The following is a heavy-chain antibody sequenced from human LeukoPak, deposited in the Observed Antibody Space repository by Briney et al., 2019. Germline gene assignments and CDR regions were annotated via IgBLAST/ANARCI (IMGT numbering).Heavy chain of an antibody. CDR2: IKKDGSEK. CDR3: ARHVSGVTGSTYGRGIDY. D-gene: IGHD5-18*01. Sequence: PGGSLRLSCAASGCTFYNFALSWVRQAPGKGLELVANIKKDGSEKYYVDSVKGGFTISRDNAKTSLYLNMNSLKAEDKAVYYCARHVSGVTGSTYGRGIDYCGQGTLVNVSS. J-gene: IGHJ4*02. V-gene: IGHV3-7*01. CDR1: GCTFYNFA.